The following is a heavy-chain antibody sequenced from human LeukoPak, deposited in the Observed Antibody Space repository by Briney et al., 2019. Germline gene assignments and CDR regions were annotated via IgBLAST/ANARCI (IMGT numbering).Heavy chain of an antibody. J-gene: IGHJ3*02. D-gene: IGHD2-2*01. CDR1: GFTFRSHW. CDR2: IYIDRGRI. Sequence: PGGSLRLSCAASGFTFRSHWMHWVRQAPEKGLVWLSRIYIDRGRIAYADSVKGRFTISRDNAENTLYLQMNSLRAEDTAVYYCAKDQEVVVVPAAIDAFDIWGQGTMVTVSS. V-gene: IGHV3-74*01. CDR3: AKDQEVVVVPAAIDAFDI.